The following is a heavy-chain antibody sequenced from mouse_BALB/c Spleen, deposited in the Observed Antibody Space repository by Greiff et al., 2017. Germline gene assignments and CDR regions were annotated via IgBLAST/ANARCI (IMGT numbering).Heavy chain of an antibody. Sequence: VQLVESGPGLVQPSQSLSITCTVSGFSLTSYGVHWVRQSPGKGLEWLGVIWSGGSTDYNAAFISRLSISKDNSKSQVFFKMNSLQANDTAIYYCARKGAMITTEAMDYWGQGTSVTVSS. CDR2: IWSGGST. J-gene: IGHJ4*01. CDR3: ARKGAMITTEAMDY. D-gene: IGHD2-4*01. V-gene: IGHV2-2*02. CDR1: GFSLTSYG.